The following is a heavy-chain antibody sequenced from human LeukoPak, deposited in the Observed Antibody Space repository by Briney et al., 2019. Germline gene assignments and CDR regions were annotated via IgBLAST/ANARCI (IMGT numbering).Heavy chain of an antibody. V-gene: IGHV5-51*01. CDR2: IYPGDSDT. J-gene: IGHJ5*02. CDR3: ARQYCSGGNCYNHNWFDP. D-gene: IGHD2-15*01. Sequence: GESLKISCKGSGYSFTNYWIGWVRQMPGKGLEWMGTIYPGDSDTRYSLSFQGQVTISADKSISTAYLQWSSLKASDTAMYYCARQYCSGGNCYNHNWFDPWGQGTLVTVSS. CDR1: GYSFTNYW.